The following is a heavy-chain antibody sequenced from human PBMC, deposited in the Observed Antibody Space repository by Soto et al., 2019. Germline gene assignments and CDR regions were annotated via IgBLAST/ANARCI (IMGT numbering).Heavy chain of an antibody. D-gene: IGHD1-1*01. CDR1: GYTFTSYD. V-gene: IGHV1-8*01. CDR2: MNPNSGNT. Sequence: ASVKVSCKASGYTFTSYDINWVRQATGQGLEWMGWMNPNSGNTGYAQKFQGRVTMTRNTSISTAYMELSSLRSGDTAVYYCARVRRKGTYLSYYMDVWGKGTTVTVSS. CDR3: ARVRRKGTYLSYYMDV. J-gene: IGHJ6*03.